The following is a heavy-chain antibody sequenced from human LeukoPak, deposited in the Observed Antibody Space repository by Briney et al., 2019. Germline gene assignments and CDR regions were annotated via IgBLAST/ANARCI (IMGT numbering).Heavy chain of an antibody. CDR2: IYHSGST. J-gene: IGHJ6*02. CDR1: GGSISSGGYS. Sequence: PSETLSLTCAVSGGSISSGGYSWSWIRQPPGKGLEWIGYIYHSGSTYYNPSLKSRVTISVDTSKNQFSLKLSSVTAADTAVYYCARAGGSSWYYYYYYGMDVWGQGTTVTVSS. CDR3: ARAGGSSWYYYYYYGMDV. V-gene: IGHV4-30-2*01. D-gene: IGHD6-13*01.